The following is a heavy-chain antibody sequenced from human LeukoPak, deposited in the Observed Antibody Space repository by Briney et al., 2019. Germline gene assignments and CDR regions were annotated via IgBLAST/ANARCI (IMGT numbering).Heavy chain of an antibody. CDR1: GFTFSSSA. CDR2: ISGSDGST. D-gene: IGHD2/OR15-2a*01. CDR3: ARDWFHAIDY. Sequence: GGSLRLSCAASGFTFSSSAMTWVRQAPGKGLEWVSAISGSDGSTYYADSVKGRFTISRDNAKNTLYLQMNSLRAEDTAVYYCARDWFHAIDYWGQGTLVTVSS. J-gene: IGHJ4*02. V-gene: IGHV3-23*01.